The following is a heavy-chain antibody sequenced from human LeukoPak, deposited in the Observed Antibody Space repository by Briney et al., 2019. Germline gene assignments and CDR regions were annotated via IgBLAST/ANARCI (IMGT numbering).Heavy chain of an antibody. V-gene: IGHV1-3*01. CDR3: ARDRAIAVTGGLSWDY. CDR2: INAGNGNT. CDR1: GYTFTSYA. J-gene: IGHJ4*02. Sequence: ASVKVSCKASGYTFTSYAMHWVRQAPGQRLEWMGWINAGNGNTKYSQKFQGRVTITRDTSASTAYMELSSLRSDDTAVYYCARDRAIAVTGGLSWDYWGQGTLVTVSS. D-gene: IGHD6-19*01.